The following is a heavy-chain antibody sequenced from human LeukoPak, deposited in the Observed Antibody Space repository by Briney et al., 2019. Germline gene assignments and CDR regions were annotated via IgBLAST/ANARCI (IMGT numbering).Heavy chain of an antibody. CDR3: ARYNYGYDALDF. Sequence: PSETLPLTCTVSGGSISSYYWSWIRQPPGKGLEWIGYIYYSGSTNYNPSLKSRVTISVDTSKNQFSLKLSSVTAADTAVYYCARYNYGYDALDFWGQGTMVTVSS. V-gene: IGHV4-59*08. CDR2: IYYSGST. D-gene: IGHD5-18*01. CDR1: GGSISSYY. J-gene: IGHJ3*01.